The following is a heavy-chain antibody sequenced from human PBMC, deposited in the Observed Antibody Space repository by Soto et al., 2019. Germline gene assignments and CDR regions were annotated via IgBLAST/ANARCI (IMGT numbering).Heavy chain of an antibody. V-gene: IGHV4-30-4*08. CDR2: IYDRVVT. D-gene: IGHD1-26*01. CDR3: VRDLAHSYTLNV. CDR1: GAVVTSGENY. Sequence: SQTRSLSGSVSGAVVTSGENYLSWVLHPPGNGLEWLGYIYDRVVTSYNPAIKSRVTLSLDRPNNQVPLKLRSVTAADTAVYFCVRDLAHSYTLNVWGKETLLTSST. J-gene: IGHJ6*04.